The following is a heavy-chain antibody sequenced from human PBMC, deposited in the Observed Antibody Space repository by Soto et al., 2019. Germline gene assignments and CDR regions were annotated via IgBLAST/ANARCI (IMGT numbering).Heavy chain of an antibody. V-gene: IGHV3-23*01. J-gene: IGHJ4*02. CDR1: GFTFSSYA. CDR2: ISGGGSST. D-gene: IGHD4-4*01. CDR3: AKDLSFYSSYPFFDD. Sequence: PGGSLRLSCAASGFTFSSYAMSWVRQAPGKGLEWVSVISGGGSSTHYADSVKGRFTISRDNSKNMLYLQMNSLRAEDTAVYYCAKDLSFYSSYPFFDDWGQGALVTVSS.